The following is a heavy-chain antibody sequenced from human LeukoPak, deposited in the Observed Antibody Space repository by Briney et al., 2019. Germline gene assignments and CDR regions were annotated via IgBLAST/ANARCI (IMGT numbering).Heavy chain of an antibody. J-gene: IGHJ4*02. CDR2: IYTSGST. CDR3: ARESSGWGQYYFDY. V-gene: IGHV4-4*07. Sequence: SETLSLTSTVSGGSISSYYWSWIRQPAGKGLEWIGRIYTSGSTNYNPSLKSRVTMSVDTSKNQFSLKLSSVTAADTAVYYCARESSGWGQYYFDYWGQGTLVTVSS. CDR1: GGSISSYY. D-gene: IGHD6-19*01.